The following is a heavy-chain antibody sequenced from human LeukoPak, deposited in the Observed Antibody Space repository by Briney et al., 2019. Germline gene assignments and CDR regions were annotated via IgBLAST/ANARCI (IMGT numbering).Heavy chain of an antibody. CDR1: GFSFNTHT. J-gene: IGHJ6*03. Sequence: GGSLRLSCAASGFSFNTHTLAWVRQAPGKGLEWVSYISGSTTVIHYADSVKGRFTISRDNAKNSLYLQMSSLKVEDTAIYYCARRLYYMDVWGNGTTVTVSS. V-gene: IGHV3-48*01. D-gene: IGHD6-25*01. CDR3: ARRLYYMDV. CDR2: ISGSTTVI.